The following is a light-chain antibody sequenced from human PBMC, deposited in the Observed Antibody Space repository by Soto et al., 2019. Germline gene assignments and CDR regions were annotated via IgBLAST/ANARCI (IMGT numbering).Light chain of an antibody. Sequence: DIQMTQSPSSLSASVGDRVTITCRASQGISNYLAGYQQKPGKVPKLLLYAGSTLQSRSPSRFSGSGSGTDLTLTISSRQREDFATYYCQKYNRASLTIGGGTQVEIK. V-gene: IGKV1-27*01. CDR1: QGISNY. J-gene: IGKJ4*01. CDR2: AGS. CDR3: QKYNRASLT.